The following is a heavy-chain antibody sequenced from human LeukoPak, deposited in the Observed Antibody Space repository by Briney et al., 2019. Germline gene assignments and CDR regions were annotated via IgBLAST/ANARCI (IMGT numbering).Heavy chain of an antibody. CDR3: AKDSYDYVWGSYRPLAAYYFDY. V-gene: IGHV3-23*01. Sequence: GGSLRLSCAASGFTFSSHAMTWVRQAPGEGLEWVSAISGSGGSTYYADSVKGRFTISRDNSKNTLYLQMNSLRAEDTAVYYCAKDSYDYVWGSYRPLAAYYFDYWGQGTLVTVPS. J-gene: IGHJ4*02. D-gene: IGHD3-16*02. CDR1: GFTFSSHA. CDR2: ISGSGGST.